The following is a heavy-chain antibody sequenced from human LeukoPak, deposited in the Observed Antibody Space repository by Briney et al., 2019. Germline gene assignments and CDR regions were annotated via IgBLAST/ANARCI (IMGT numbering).Heavy chain of an antibody. CDR1: GSTFDDYA. J-gene: IGHJ4*02. Sequence: PGGSLRLSCAASGSTFDDYAMHWVRQAPGKGLEWVSGISWNSGSIGYADSVKGRFTISRDNAKNSLYLQMNSLRAEDTALYYCAKDIEWELLGGLGYWGQGTLVTVSS. CDR3: AKDIEWELLGGLGY. CDR2: ISWNSGSI. V-gene: IGHV3-9*01. D-gene: IGHD1-26*01.